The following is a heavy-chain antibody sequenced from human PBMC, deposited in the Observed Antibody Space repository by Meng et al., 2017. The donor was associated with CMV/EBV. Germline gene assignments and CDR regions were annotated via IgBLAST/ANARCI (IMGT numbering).Heavy chain of an antibody. CDR1: GFTFSNAW. J-gene: IGHJ4*02. Sequence: GESLKISCAASGFTFSNAWMSWVRQAPGKGLEWVSAISGSGGSTYYADSVKGRFTISRDNSKNTLYLQMNSLRAEDTAVYYCAKDAHIVVVPAALYYWGQGTLVTVSS. D-gene: IGHD2-2*01. V-gene: IGHV3-23*01. CDR3: AKDAHIVVVPAALYY. CDR2: ISGSGGST.